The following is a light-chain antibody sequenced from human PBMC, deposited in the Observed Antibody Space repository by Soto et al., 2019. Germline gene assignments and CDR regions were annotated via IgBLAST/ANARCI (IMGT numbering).Light chain of an antibody. J-gene: IGKJ2*01. CDR2: GAS. CDR1: QSISNNY. CDR3: QPYGSSPNT. Sequence: DIVLTQSPGTLSLSPGERATLSCRASQSISNNYLAWYQQKPGQASRLLIYGASTRATGIPDRFSGSGSGTDFTLTISRLEPEDFAVYYCQPYGSSPNTFGQGAKLEIK. V-gene: IGKV3-20*01.